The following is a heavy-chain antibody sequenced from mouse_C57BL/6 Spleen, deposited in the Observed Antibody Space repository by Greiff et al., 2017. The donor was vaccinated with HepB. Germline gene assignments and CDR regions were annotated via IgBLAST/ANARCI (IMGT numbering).Heavy chain of an antibody. J-gene: IGHJ4*01. D-gene: IGHD3-2*02. V-gene: IGHV5-9-1*02. Sequence: EVNVVESGEGLVKPGGSLKLSCAASGFTFSSYAMSWVRQTPEKRLEWVAYISSGGDYIYYADTVKGRFTISRDNARNTLYLQMSSLKSEDTAMYYCTRDETAQASNAMDYWGQGTSVTVSS. CDR3: TRDETAQASNAMDY. CDR2: ISSGGDYI. CDR1: GFTFSSYA.